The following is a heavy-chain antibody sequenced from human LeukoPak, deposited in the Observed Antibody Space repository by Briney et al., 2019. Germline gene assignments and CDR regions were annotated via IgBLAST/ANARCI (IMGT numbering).Heavy chain of an antibody. Sequence: ASVKVSCKASGYTFTCYYMHWVRQAPGQGLEWMGWINPNSGGTNYAQKFQGRVTMTRDTSISTAYMELSRLRSDDTAVYYCASGGITIFGVVIPNPDYWGQGTLVTVSS. CDR3: ASGGITIFGVVIPNPDY. D-gene: IGHD3-3*01. V-gene: IGHV1-2*02. CDR2: INPNSGGT. CDR1: GYTFTCYY. J-gene: IGHJ4*02.